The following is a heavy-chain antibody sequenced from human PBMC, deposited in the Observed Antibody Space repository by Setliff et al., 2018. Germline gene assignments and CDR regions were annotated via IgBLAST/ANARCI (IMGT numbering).Heavy chain of an antibody. CDR2: INHSGTT. V-gene: IGHV4-34*10. J-gene: IGHJ6*03. CDR1: GVSFSDYY. CDR3: ARESAGDESVRHLYYTDV. Sequence: SETLSLTCTVYGVSFSDYYWGWVRQSPGKGLDWIGEINHSGTTNYDPSLEGRISISVDTSKRQFSLGLTSVTAADTAVYYCARESAGDESVRHLYYTDVWGRGTTVT. D-gene: IGHD1-1*01.